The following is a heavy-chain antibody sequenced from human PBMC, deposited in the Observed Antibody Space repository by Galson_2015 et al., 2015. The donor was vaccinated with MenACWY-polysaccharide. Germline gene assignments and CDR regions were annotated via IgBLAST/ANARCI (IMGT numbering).Heavy chain of an antibody. CDR1: GFTFSSYA. D-gene: IGHD6-19*01. J-gene: IGHJ4*02. CDR2: ISASAATT. Sequence: SLRLSCAASGFTFSSYAMSWVRQAPGKGLEWVTGISASAATTYYADSVKGRFTISRGNTKNTMYLQMNSVTPEDTAIYYCATLGSGWFSYSGHWGQGTLVTVSS. CDR3: ATLGSGWFSYSGH. V-gene: IGHV3-23*01.